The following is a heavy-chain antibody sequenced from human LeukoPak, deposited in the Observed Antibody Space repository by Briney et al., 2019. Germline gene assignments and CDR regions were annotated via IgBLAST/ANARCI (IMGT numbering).Heavy chain of an antibody. CDR3: ARAFSGSYSDEYFQH. V-gene: IGHV5-51*01. CDR2: IYPGDSDT. D-gene: IGHD1-26*01. J-gene: IGHJ1*01. CDR1: GYSFTSYW. Sequence: GESLKISCKGSGYSFTSYWIGWVRQMPGKGLEWMGIIYPGDSDTGYSPSFQGQVTISADKSISTAYLQWSSLKASDTAMYYCARAFSGSYSDEYFQHWGQGTLVTVSS.